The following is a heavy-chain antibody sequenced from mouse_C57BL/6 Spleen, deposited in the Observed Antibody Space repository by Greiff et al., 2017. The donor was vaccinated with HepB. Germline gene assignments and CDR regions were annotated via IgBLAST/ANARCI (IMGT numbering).Heavy chain of an antibody. V-gene: IGHV1-63*01. CDR2: IYPGGGYT. CDR3: ARGKGLYDMDY. CDR1: GYTFTNYW. D-gene: IGHD3-3*01. J-gene: IGHJ4*01. Sequence: VQLQQSGAELVRPGTSVKMSCKASGYTFTNYWIGWAKQRPGHGLEWIGDIYPGGGYTNYNEKFKGKATLTADKSSSTAYMQFSSLTSEDSAIYYCARGKGLYDMDYWGKGTSVTVSS.